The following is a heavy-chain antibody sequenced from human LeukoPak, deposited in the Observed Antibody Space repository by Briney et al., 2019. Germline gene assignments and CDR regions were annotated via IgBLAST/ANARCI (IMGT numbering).Heavy chain of an antibody. V-gene: IGHV4-4*02. J-gene: IGHJ4*02. CDR1: GGSISSSNW. D-gene: IGHD6-19*01. Sequence: SETLSLTCAVSGGSISSSNWWSWVRQPPGKGLEWIGEIYHSGSTNYNPSLKSRVTISVDTSKNQLSLKLSSVTAADTAVYYCARAPSPAGNDYWGQGTLVTVSS. CDR2: IYHSGST. CDR3: ARAPSPAGNDY.